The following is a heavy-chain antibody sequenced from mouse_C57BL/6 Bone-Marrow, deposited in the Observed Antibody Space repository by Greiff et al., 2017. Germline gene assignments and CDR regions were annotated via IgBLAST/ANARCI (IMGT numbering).Heavy chain of an antibody. Sequence: VQLVESGAELVKPGASVKISCKASGYTFTDYYINWVKQRPGQGLEWIGVINPGSGGTNYNEKFKGKATLTADKSSSTAYMQLSSLTSEDSAVYFCARSRLLRLDYWGQGTTLTVSS. CDR3: ARSRLLRLDY. J-gene: IGHJ2*01. D-gene: IGHD2-3*01. CDR1: GYTFTDYY. V-gene: IGHV1-77*01. CDR2: INPGSGGT.